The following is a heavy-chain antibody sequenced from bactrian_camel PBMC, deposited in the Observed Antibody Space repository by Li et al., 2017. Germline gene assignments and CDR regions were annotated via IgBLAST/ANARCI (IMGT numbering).Heavy chain of an antibody. CDR2: IYTGGGDE. CDR1: GYTGDIKC. V-gene: IGHV3S54*01. D-gene: IGHD1*01. Sequence: QVQLVESGGGSVQAGGSLKVSCTASGYTGDIKCIGWFRQSPGNQREGIAAIYTGGGDEHYAESVKSRFTISHSSDKKNLYLEMNDVKPEDSGTYFCAAGAGRTLYCRGDFHQLYGIDYWGKGTQVTVS. J-gene: IGHJ7*01.